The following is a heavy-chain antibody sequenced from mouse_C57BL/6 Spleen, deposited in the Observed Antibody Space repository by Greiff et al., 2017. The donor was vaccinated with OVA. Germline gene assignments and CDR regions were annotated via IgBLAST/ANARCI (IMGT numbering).Heavy chain of an antibody. CDR3: ASDGSSYVGFAY. J-gene: IGHJ3*01. V-gene: IGHV3-6*01. CDR2: ISYDGSN. Sequence: EVQLQESGPGLVKPSQSLSLTCSVTGYSITSGYYWNWIRQFPGNKLEWMGYISYDGSNNYNPSLKNRISITRDTSKNQFFLKLNSVTTEDTATYYCASDGSSYVGFAYWGQGTLVTVSA. CDR1: GYSITSGYY. D-gene: IGHD1-1*01.